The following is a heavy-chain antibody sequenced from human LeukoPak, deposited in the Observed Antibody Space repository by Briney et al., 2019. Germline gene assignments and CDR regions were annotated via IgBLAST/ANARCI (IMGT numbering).Heavy chain of an antibody. Sequence: GGSLRLSCAASGFTFSNSWMSWVRQAPGKGLEWVGRIKNKTDGGTTDYAAPVKGRFTISRDDSKNTLYLQMNSLKTEDTAVYYCTTEEYSYGRSYYFDYWGQGTLVTVSS. CDR2: IKNKTDGGTT. J-gene: IGHJ4*02. CDR1: GFTFSNSW. CDR3: TTEEYSYGRSYYFDY. D-gene: IGHD5-18*01. V-gene: IGHV3-15*01.